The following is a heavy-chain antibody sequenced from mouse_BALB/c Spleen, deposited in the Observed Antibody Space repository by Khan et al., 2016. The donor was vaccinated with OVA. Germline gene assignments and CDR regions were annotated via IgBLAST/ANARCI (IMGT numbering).Heavy chain of an antibody. CDR3: GRDFQYYGSGEALDY. Sequence: QVQLQQSGAELARPGASVKMSCKASGYTFTGYSMHWIKQRPGQGLEWIGYISPSNAYTNYNQKFKDKATLTADKSSSTAYMQLSSLTSEDSAVCYCGRDFQYYGSGEALDYWGQGTSVTVSS. J-gene: IGHJ4*01. D-gene: IGHD1-1*01. V-gene: IGHV1-4*01. CDR2: ISPSNAYT. CDR1: GYTFTGYS.